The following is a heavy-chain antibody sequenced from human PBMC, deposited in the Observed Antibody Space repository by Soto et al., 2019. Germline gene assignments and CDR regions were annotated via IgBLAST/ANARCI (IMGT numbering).Heavy chain of an antibody. CDR3: AREGHSHNYYYFGMDV. CDR1: GFTVSSNY. Sequence: EVQLVESGGGLVQPGGSLRLSCAASGFTVSSNYMSWVRQAPGKGLEWVSVIYSGGSTYYADSVKGRFTISRDNSKNTLYLQMNSPRAEDTAVYYCAREGHSHNYYYFGMDVWGQGTTVTVSS. CDR2: IYSGGST. V-gene: IGHV3-66*01. J-gene: IGHJ6*02. D-gene: IGHD2-21*01.